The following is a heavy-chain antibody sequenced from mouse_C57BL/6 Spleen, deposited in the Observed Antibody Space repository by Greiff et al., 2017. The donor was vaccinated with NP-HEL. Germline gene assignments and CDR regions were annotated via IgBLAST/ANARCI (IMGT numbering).Heavy chain of an antibody. Sequence: VQLQQSGAELVKPGASVKMSCKASGYTFTTYPIAWMKQNPGKSLEWIGNFHPYNDDTKYNEKFKGKATLTVEKSSSTVYLELSRLTSDDSAVYYCARRPYGYDYFDYWGQGTTLTVSS. V-gene: IGHV1-47*01. D-gene: IGHD2-2*01. CDR1: GYTFTTYP. CDR3: ARRPYGYDYFDY. CDR2: FHPYNDDT. J-gene: IGHJ2*01.